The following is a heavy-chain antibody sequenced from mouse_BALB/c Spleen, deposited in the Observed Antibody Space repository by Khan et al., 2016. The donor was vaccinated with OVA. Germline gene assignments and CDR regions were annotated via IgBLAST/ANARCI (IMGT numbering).Heavy chain of an antibody. V-gene: IGHV9-3-1*01. J-gene: IGHJ4*01. Sequence: QIQLVQSGPDLKKPGETVKISCKASGYTFTNYGINWVKQAPGKGLKWMGWIYTYTGEPTYADDFKGRFAFSLETSARTAYLQINNLKNEDTATYYCARGGRRAMDYWGQGTSLTVSS. CDR2: IYTYTGEP. CDR3: ARGGRRAMDY. CDR1: GYTFTNYG. D-gene: IGHD3-3*01.